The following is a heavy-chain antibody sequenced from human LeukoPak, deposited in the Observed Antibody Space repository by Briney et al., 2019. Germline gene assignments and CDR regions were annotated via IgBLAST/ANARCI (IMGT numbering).Heavy chain of an antibody. CDR3: AKDFRDIVVVVAGRVNKAIDY. D-gene: IGHD2-15*01. V-gene: IGHV3-30*02. CDR2: IRDDGSNK. CDR1: GFTFSSFG. Sequence: GGSLRLSCAASGFTFSSFGMHWVRQAPGKGLEWVAFIRDDGSNKYYADSVKGRFTISRDNSKNTLYLQMNSLRAEDTAVYYCAKDFRDIVVVVAGRVNKAIDYWGQGTLVTVSS. J-gene: IGHJ4*02.